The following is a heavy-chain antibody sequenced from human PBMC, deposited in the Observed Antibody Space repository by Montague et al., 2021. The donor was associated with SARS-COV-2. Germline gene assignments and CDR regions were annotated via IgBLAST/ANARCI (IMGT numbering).Heavy chain of an antibody. V-gene: IGHV4-39*01. J-gene: IGHJ5*02. Sequence: SETLSLTCTVSGGSISSSSYYWGWIRQPPGKGLEWIGSIYYSGSTXYNPSLKSRVTISVDTSKNQFSLKLSSVTAADTAVYYCAADYGGRDWFDPWGQGTLVTVSS. D-gene: IGHD4-23*01. CDR1: GGSISSSSYY. CDR3: AADYGGRDWFDP. CDR2: IYYSGST.